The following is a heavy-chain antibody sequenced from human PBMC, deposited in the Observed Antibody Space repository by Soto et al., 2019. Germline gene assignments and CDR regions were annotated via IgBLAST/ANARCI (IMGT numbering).Heavy chain of an antibody. CDR1: GGSFSGDY. J-gene: IGHJ6*03. Sequence: SETLCQTCAVYGGSFSGDYWSWIRQPPGKGLEWIGDINHSGSTNYNPSLKSRVTISVDTSKNQFSLKLSSVTAADTAVYYCARETTVTTGFYYYYMDGWGKGTTVTVSS. V-gene: IGHV4-34*01. CDR2: INHSGST. D-gene: IGHD4-17*01. CDR3: ARETTVTTGFYYYYMDG.